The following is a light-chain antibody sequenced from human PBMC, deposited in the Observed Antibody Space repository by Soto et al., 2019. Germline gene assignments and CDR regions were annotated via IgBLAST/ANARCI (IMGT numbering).Light chain of an antibody. V-gene: IGLV2-14*01. J-gene: IGLJ1*01. Sequence: QSALTQPASVSGSPRQSITISCTGASSDVGGYTYVSWYQQHPGKAPKLIIYEVNNRSSGVSHRFSGSKSGNTASLTISGLQAEDEADYYCSSYTSSSTLYVFGTGTKLTVL. CDR2: EVN. CDR3: SSYTSSSTLYV. CDR1: SSDVGGYTY.